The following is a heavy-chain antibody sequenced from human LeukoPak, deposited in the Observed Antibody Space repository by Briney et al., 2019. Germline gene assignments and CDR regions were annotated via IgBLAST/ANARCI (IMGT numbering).Heavy chain of an antibody. CDR3: ARVGLYYYDSSGYFDY. V-gene: IGHV4-59*01. CDR1: GGSISSYY. D-gene: IGHD3-22*01. CDR2: IYYSGST. Sequence: SETLSLTCTVSGGSISSYYWSWIRQPPGKGLEWIGYIYYSGSTNYSPSLKSRVTISVDTSKNQFSLKLSSVTAADTAVYYCARVGLYYYDSSGYFDYWGQGTLVTVSS. J-gene: IGHJ4*02.